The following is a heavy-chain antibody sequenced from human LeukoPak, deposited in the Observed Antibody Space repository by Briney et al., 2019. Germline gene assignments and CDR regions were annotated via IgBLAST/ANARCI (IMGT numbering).Heavy chain of an antibody. CDR1: GGSISSGGYY. CDR2: IYYSGST. CDR3: GRGGELRFFDY. J-gene: IGHJ4*02. V-gene: IGHV4-31*03. Sequence: SETLSLTCTVSGGSISSGGYYWSWIRQHPGKGLEWIGYIYYSGSTYYNPSLKSRVTISVDTSKNQFSLKLSSVTAADTAVYYCGRGGELRFFDYGGQGPLVTVSS. D-gene: IGHD1-7*01.